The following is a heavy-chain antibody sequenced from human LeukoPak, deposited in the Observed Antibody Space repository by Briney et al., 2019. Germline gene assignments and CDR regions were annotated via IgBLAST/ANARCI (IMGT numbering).Heavy chain of an antibody. CDR1: GGSISSCY. D-gene: IGHD6-13*01. V-gene: IGHV4-59*01. CDR3: ARVAAAGTPPRYYYYYYMDV. CDR2: IYYSGST. J-gene: IGHJ6*03. Sequence: SETLSLTCTVSGGSISSCYWSWIRQPPGKGLEWIGYIYYSGSTNYNPSLKSRVTISVDTSKNQFSLKLSSVTAADTAVYYCARVAAAGTPPRYYYYYYMDVWGKGTTVTVSS.